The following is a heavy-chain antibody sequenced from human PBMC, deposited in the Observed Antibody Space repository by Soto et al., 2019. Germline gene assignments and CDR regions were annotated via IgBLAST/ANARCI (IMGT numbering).Heavy chain of an antibody. CDR3: ERVIVVTGANWFDP. CDR2: INAYNGNT. V-gene: IGHV1-18*01. Sequence: ASVTVSCKASGYTFTSSGITWVRQAPGQGLEWMGWINAYNGNTNYAQELQGRVTMTTDTSTSTVYMELRSLRSDDTAVYYFERVIVVTGANWFDPWGQGTLVTVSS. J-gene: IGHJ5*02. D-gene: IGHD2-2*01. CDR1: GYTFTSSG.